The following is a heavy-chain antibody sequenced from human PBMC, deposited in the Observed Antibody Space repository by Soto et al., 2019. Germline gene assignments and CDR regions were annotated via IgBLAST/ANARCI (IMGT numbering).Heavy chain of an antibody. D-gene: IGHD4-17*01. V-gene: IGHV4-31*03. CDR2: IYYSGST. J-gene: IGHJ1*01. Sequence: QVQLQESGPGLVKPSQTLSLTCTVSGGSISSGGYYWSWIRQHPGKGLEWIGYIYYSGSTYYNPSINCRVTISVDTSKNQFSLKLSSVTAADTAVYYCARDNYGDYGGYFQHWGQGTLVTVSS. CDR1: GGSISSGGYY. CDR3: ARDNYGDYGGYFQH.